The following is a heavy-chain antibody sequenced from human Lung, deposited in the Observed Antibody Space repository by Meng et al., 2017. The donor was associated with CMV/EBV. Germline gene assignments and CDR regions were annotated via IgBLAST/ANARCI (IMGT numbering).Heavy chain of an antibody. D-gene: IGHD2-15*01. J-gene: IGHJ4*02. CDR3: ASGTPGRSYCDY. CDR2: FVNYVDT. CDR1: GYTFGSYG. V-gene: IGHV1-18*01. Sequence: QVHLRQSGPAAKKPGASGRVSCKASGYTFGSYGICWVRQAPGQGLEWMGWFVNYVDTYPAPKFQGRVTMTTDTHTNTAFMERRSLTSDDTAVYYCASGTPGRSYCDYWGQGTLVTVSS.